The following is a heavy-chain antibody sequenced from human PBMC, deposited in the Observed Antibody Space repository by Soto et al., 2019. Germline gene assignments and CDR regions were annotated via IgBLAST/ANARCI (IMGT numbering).Heavy chain of an antibody. V-gene: IGHV3-30*18. CDR3: VKDRGPRRQWLIGPFGY. J-gene: IGHJ4*02. Sequence: QVQLVESGGGVVQPGRSLRVSCAASGFTFSIYAMHWVRQAPGTGLEWVAVISYDGTKTYYADSVKGRFTISRDNSKNTVYLPMNRPGDGGTDVYYCVKDRGPRRQWLIGPFGYRGQGTLVTVSP. CDR2: ISYDGTKT. CDR1: GFTFSIYA. D-gene: IGHD6-19*01.